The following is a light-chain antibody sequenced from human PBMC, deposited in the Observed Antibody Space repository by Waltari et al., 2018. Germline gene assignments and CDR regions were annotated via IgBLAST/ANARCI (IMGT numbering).Light chain of an antibody. CDR1: VSNVGRNP. CDR3: ATWDDSLTAYV. V-gene: IGLV1-44*01. CDR2: SAN. J-gene: IGLJ1*01. Sequence: SMLTQPPSASGTPGQRITISCYGSVSNVGRNPVIWFHQTPGTAPKRLLYSANQRPSGVPDRFSGSKSGTSASLAISGLQSEDEAVYYCATWDDSLTAYVFGTGTKVTVL.